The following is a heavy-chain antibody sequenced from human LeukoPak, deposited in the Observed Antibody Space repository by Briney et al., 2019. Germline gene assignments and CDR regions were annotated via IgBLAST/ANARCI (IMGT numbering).Heavy chain of an antibody. CDR1: GFTFSSYG. Sequence: GRSLRLSCAASGFTFSSYGMHWVRHAPGKGLELVAVISYDGSNKYYADSVKGRFTISRDNSKNTLYLQMNSLRAEDTAVYYCAKTRGYSYGHGFDYWGQGTLVTVSS. V-gene: IGHV3-30*18. CDR3: AKTRGYSYGHGFDY. D-gene: IGHD5-18*01. J-gene: IGHJ4*02. CDR2: ISYDGSNK.